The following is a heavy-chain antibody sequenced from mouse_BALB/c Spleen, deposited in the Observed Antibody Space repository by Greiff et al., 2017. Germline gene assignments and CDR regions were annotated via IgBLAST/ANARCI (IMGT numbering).Heavy chain of an antibody. CDR1: GFTFTDYY. J-gene: IGHJ3*01. V-gene: IGHV7-3*02. Sequence: EVKLMESGGGLVQPGGSLRLSCATSGFTFTDYYMSWVRQPPGKALEWLGFIRNKANGYTTEYSASVKGRFTISRDNSQSILYLQMNTLRAEDSATYYCARDISLITTVEETGWFAYWGQGTLVTVSA. CDR3: ARDISLITTVEETGWFAY. CDR2: IRNKANGYTT. D-gene: IGHD1-1*01.